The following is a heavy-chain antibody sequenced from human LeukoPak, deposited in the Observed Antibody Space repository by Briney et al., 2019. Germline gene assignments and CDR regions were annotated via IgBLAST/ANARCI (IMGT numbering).Heavy chain of an antibody. CDR1: GYNFTNYW. CDR3: ARHVVRNYDFWSAYSDV. V-gene: IGHV5-51*01. J-gene: IGHJ3*01. Sequence: GESLKISCKTSGYNFTNYWIAWVRQMPGKGLEWMGIVYPRDSDTRFSPSFQGQVTFSADKSISTAYLQWSRLQASDTAMYYCARHVVRNYDFWSAYSDVWGQGTMVTVSS. D-gene: IGHD3-3*01. CDR2: VYPRDSDT.